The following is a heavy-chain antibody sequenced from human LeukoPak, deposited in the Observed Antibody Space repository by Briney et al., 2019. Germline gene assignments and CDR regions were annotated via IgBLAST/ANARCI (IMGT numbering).Heavy chain of an antibody. CDR3: ATATGSGPEGDAFDI. D-gene: IGHD6-19*01. CDR1: GYPFTTYD. J-gene: IGHJ3*02. Sequence: GASVTVSCKASGYPFTTYDINWVRQAPGQGLEWVAWMNPNSGETIYAQKFQGRVTMTEDTSTDTAYMELSSLRSEDTAVYYCATATGSGPEGDAFDIWGQGTMVTVSS. V-gene: IGHV1-8*01. CDR2: MNPNSGET.